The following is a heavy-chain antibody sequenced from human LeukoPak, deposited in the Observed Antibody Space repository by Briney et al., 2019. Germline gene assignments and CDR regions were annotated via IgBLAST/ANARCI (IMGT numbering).Heavy chain of an antibody. J-gene: IGHJ4*02. CDR2: INHSGST. V-gene: IGHV4-34*01. D-gene: IGHD4-17*01. Sequence: PSETLSLTCAVYGGSFSGYYWSWIRQPPGKGLEWIGEINHSGSTNYNPPLKSRVTISVDTSKNQFSLKLSSVTAADTAVYYCARGGIRRPDYFDYWGQGTLVTVSS. CDR3: ARGGIRRPDYFDY. CDR1: GGSFSGYY.